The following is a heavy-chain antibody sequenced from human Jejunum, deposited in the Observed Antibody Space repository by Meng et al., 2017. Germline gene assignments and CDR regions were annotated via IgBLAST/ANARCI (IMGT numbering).Heavy chain of an antibody. D-gene: IGHD6-13*01. CDR1: GFRFSDHY. CDR2: IRNKAASYTT. CDR3: SDFGAAALAP. J-gene: IGHJ5*02. V-gene: IGHV3-72*01. Sequence: EVQLLVSGGGLVQPGGSLRLSCGASGFRFSDHYTDWVRQAPGKGLEWVGQIRNKAASYTTEYAASVKGRFTISRDDSKNTVYLQMNNLKSDDTAVYYCSDFGAAALAPWGQGTLVTVSS.